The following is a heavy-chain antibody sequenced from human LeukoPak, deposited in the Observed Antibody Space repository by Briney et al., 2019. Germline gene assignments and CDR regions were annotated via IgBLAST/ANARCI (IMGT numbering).Heavy chain of an antibody. CDR3: ARDITYYFESSGSYYDAHDI. CDR1: GFTLSSYW. V-gene: IGHV3-7*01. J-gene: IGHJ3*02. D-gene: IGHD3-22*01. CDR2: IKEDEGEK. Sequence: GGSLRLSCTASGFTLSSYWTTWVRQAPGKGLEWVANIKEDEGEKNYVDCVKGRFSISRDNAKNSLYLQMNSLRAEDTAVYYCARDITYYFESSGSYYDAHDIWGQGTKVTVSS.